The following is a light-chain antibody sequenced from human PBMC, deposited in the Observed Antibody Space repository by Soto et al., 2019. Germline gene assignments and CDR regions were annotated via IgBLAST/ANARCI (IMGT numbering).Light chain of an antibody. CDR1: QSVRSN. CDR2: GAF. CDR3: QQYNDWPLT. V-gene: IGKV3-15*01. Sequence: EIVMTQSPVTLSVSPGERATLSCRASQSVRSNLAWYQQKPGQAPSLLIYGAFTRATGIPARFSGIGSGTEFTLTISSLQSEDFALYYCQQYNDWPLTFGQGTKVDIK. J-gene: IGKJ1*01.